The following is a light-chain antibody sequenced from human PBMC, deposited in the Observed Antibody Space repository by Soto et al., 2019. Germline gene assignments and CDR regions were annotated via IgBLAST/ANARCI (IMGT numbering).Light chain of an antibody. CDR1: QSVSSSY. J-gene: IGKJ1*01. CDR2: VAS. V-gene: IGKV3-20*01. CDR3: QQYGSSGWT. Sequence: EIVLTQSPGTLSLSPGERATLSCRASQSVSSSYLAWYQQKPGQAPRLLIYVASNRATGIPDRFSGSGSGTDFTITISRLEHEDFAVYYCQQYGSSGWTFGQGTKVEIK.